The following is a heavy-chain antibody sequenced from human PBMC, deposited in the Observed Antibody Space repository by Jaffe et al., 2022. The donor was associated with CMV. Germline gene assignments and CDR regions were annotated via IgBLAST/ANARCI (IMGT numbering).Heavy chain of an antibody. CDR1: GFTFSSYW. D-gene: IGHD2-21*02. J-gene: IGHJ4*02. V-gene: IGHV3-7*03. CDR2: IKQDGSEK. CDR3: ARDVYCGGDCYLIDY. Sequence: EVQLVESGGGLVQPGGSLRLSCAASGFTFSSYWMSWVRQAPGKGLEWVANIKQDGSEKYYVDSVKGRFTISRDNAKNSLYLQMNSLRAEDTAVYYCARDVYCGGDCYLIDYWGQGTLVTVSS.